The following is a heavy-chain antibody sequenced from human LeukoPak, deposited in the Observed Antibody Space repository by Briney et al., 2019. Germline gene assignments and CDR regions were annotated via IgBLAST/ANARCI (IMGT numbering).Heavy chain of an antibody. CDR2: ISGDSSSI. V-gene: IGHV3-48*01. CDR1: GFTFRSYS. J-gene: IGHJ6*03. D-gene: IGHD2-2*01. CDR3: ARGYCSSTSCKQYYYYYMDV. Sequence: PGGSLRLSCAASGFTFRSYSMNWVRQAPGKGLEWISYISGDSSSIHYAYAVKGRFTISRDNAKNSLFLQMNSLRAEDTAVYYCARGYCSSTSCKQYYYYYMDVWGKGTTVTVSS.